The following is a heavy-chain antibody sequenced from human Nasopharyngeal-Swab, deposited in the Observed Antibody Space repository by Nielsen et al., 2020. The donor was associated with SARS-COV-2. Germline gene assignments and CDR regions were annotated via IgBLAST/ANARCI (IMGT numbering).Heavy chain of an antibody. J-gene: IGHJ4*02. V-gene: IGHV4-4*02. CDR3: ASLQMGRVDSFDF. CDR2: IHHSGST. Sequence: SETLSLTCAVSGGSISTNNWWSWVRQSPGKGLDWIGEIHHSGSTFYNPSLQSRVTISVDKSKNHFSLRLTSVTAADTAVYYCASLQMGRVDSFDFWGQGTLVTVSS. D-gene: IGHD1-1*01. CDR1: GGSISTNNW.